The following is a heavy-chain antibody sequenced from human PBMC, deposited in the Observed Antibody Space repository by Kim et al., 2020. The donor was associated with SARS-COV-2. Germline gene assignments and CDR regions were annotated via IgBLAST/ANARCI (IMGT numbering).Heavy chain of an antibody. CDR2: IIPIFGTA. Sequence: SVKVSCKASGGTFSSYAISWVRQAPGQGLEWMGGIIPIFGTANYAQKFQGRVTITADESTSTAYMELSSLRSEDTAVYYCARSPLTYYYDSTVFGYFDYWGQGTLVTVSS. V-gene: IGHV1-69*13. CDR1: GGTFSSYA. J-gene: IGHJ4*02. CDR3: ARSPLTYYYDSTVFGYFDY. D-gene: IGHD3-22*01.